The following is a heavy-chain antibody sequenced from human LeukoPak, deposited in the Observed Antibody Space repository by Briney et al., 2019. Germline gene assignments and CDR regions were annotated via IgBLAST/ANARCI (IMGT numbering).Heavy chain of an antibody. CDR3: ARDPNGGSYLSN. Sequence: GGSLRLSCAASGFTFSSYEMNWVRQAPGKGLEWVSYISSSGSTIYYADSVKGRFTISRDNAKNSLYLQMNSLRAEDTAVYYCARDPNGGSYLSNWGQGTLVTVSS. V-gene: IGHV3-48*03. D-gene: IGHD2-15*01. CDR2: ISSSGSTI. CDR1: GFTFSSYE. J-gene: IGHJ4*02.